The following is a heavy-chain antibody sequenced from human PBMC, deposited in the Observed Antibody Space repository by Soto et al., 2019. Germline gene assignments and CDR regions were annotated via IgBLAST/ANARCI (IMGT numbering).Heavy chain of an antibody. V-gene: IGHV3-30*18. D-gene: IGHD2-2*01. Sequence: QVQLVESGGGVVQPGRSLRLSCAASGFTFSSYGRHWVRQAPGKGLEWVAVISYDGSNKYYADSVKGRFTISRDNSKNTLYLQMNSLRAEDTAVYYCAKHRTAGNWFDPWGQGTLVTVSS. CDR2: ISYDGSNK. J-gene: IGHJ5*02. CDR3: AKHRTAGNWFDP. CDR1: GFTFSSYG.